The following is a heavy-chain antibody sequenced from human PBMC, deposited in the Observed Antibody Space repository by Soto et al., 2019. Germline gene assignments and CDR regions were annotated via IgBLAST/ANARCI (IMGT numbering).Heavy chain of an antibody. V-gene: IGHV1-69*13. CDR3: AGYYCTNGVCYAHFDY. CDR2: IIPIFGTA. CDR1: GCTFSSYA. Sequence: ASVKVSCKASGCTFSSYAISWVRQAPGQGLEWMGGIIPIFGTANYAQKFQGRVTITADESTSTAYMELSSLRSEDTAVYYCAGYYCTNGVCYAHFDYWGQGTLVTVSS. D-gene: IGHD2-8*01. J-gene: IGHJ4*02.